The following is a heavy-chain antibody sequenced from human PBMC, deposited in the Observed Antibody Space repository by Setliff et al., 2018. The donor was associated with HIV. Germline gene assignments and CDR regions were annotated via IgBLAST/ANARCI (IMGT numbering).Heavy chain of an antibody. CDR1: GGSISSGDYY. CDR3: ARSNLEPTSRLFDP. J-gene: IGHJ5*02. D-gene: IGHD1-1*01. V-gene: IGHV4-30-4*08. CDR2: IYYSGST. Sequence: SETLSLTCTVSGGSISSGDYYWSWIRQPPGKGLEWIGYIYYSGSTYYNPSLKSRVTISADTSKNQFSLKLSSVTAADTAVYYCARSNLEPTSRLFDPWGPGTLVTVSS.